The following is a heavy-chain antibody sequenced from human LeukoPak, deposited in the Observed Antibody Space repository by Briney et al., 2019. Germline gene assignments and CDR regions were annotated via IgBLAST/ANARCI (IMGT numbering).Heavy chain of an antibody. Sequence: GGSLRLSCTASGFTFSSYSMNWVRQAPGKGLEWVSSISSSSSYIYYADSVKGRFTISRDNAKNSLYLQMNSLRAEDTAVYYCARDCWNYYDSSAPWDYWGQGTLVTVSS. CDR1: GFTFSSYS. D-gene: IGHD3-22*01. J-gene: IGHJ4*02. CDR2: ISSSSSYI. V-gene: IGHV3-21*01. CDR3: ARDCWNYYDSSAPWDY.